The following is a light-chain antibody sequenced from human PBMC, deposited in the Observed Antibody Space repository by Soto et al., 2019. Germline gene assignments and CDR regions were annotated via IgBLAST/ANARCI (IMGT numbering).Light chain of an antibody. CDR3: QQYGISPT. J-gene: IGKJ1*01. CDR2: DVS. CDR1: QSVSNSY. V-gene: IGKV3-20*01. Sequence: EIVLTQSPGTLSLSPGERATLSCRSSQSVSNSYLAWYQQKPGQAPRLLIYDVSSRATPIPDRFSGSGSGTDFTLTISRLESEDFAVYYCQQYGISPTFGQGTKVEIK.